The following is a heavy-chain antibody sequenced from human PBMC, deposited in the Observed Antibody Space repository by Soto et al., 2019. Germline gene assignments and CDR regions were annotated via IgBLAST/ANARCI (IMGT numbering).Heavy chain of an antibody. CDR3: ARESEDLTSNFDY. CDR1: GFTFSTSA. Sequence: GGSLRLSCAASGFTFSTSAMTWFRQAPGKGLEWVAAISASGGNTFYGGSMEGRFTISRDNAKNSLYLEMNSLRAEDTAVYYCARESEDLTSNFDYWGQGTLVTVSS. J-gene: IGHJ4*02. V-gene: IGHV3-23*01. CDR2: ISASGGNT.